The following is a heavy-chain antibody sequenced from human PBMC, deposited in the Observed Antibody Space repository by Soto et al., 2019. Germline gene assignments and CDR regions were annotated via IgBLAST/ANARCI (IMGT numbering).Heavy chain of an antibody. J-gene: IGHJ4*02. Sequence: QVQLVESGGGLVKPAGSLRLSCAASGFTFSDYYMSWIRQAPGKGLEWISYISSSGNYADYADSMKCRFSISRDNAKNSLYLQVHSLRAEDTAVYYCARSSGSYWWEFDYWGQGTLVTVSS. D-gene: IGHD3-10*01. V-gene: IGHV3-11*06. CDR2: ISSSGNYA. CDR3: ARSSGSYWWEFDY. CDR1: GFTFSDYY.